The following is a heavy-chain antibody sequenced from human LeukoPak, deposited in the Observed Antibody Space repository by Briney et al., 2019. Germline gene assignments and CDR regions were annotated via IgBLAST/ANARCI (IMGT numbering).Heavy chain of an antibody. CDR2: IYYSGST. V-gene: IGHV4-59*01. CDR3: ARAGLRSGLYGMDV. J-gene: IGHJ6*02. D-gene: IGHD4-17*01. CDR1: GGSISSYY. Sequence: SETLSLTCTVSGGSISSYYWSWIRQPPGKGLEWIGYIYYSGSTNYNPSLKSRVTISVDTSKNQFSLKLSSVTAADAAVYYCARAGLRSGLYGMDVWGQGTTVTVSS.